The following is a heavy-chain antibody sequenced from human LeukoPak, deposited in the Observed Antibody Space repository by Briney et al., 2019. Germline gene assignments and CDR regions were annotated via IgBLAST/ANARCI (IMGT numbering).Heavy chain of an antibody. V-gene: IGHV4-59*13. Sequence: SETLSLTCTVSGGSISSYYWCWIWQPPRKGLEWIGYIYYSGSTNYNPSLKSRVTISVYTSKNQFSLKLSSVTAADTAVYYCARVVKGYWYFDLWGRGTLVTVSS. CDR3: ARVVKGYWYFDL. D-gene: IGHD2/OR15-2a*01. CDR2: IYYSGST. J-gene: IGHJ2*01. CDR1: GGSISSYY.